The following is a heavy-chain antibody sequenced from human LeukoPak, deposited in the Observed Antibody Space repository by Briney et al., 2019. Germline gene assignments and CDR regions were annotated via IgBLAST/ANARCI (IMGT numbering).Heavy chain of an antibody. CDR1: GFTFSSYG. CDR3: AMLGIAAASAFDI. V-gene: IGHV3-30*03. CDR2: ISYDGSNK. J-gene: IGHJ3*02. D-gene: IGHD6-13*01. Sequence: PGGSLRLSCAASGFTFSSYGMHWVRQAPGKGLEWVAVISYDGSNKYYADSVKGRFTTSRDNSKNTLYLQMNSLRAEDTAVYYCAMLGIAAASAFDIWGQGTMVTVSS.